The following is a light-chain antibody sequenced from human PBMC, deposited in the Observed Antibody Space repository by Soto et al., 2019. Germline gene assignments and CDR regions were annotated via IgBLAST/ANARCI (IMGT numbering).Light chain of an antibody. V-gene: IGLV2-23*01. CDR2: EGS. J-gene: IGLJ1*01. Sequence: QYALTQPASVSGSPGQSITISCTGTSSDVGSYNLVSWYQQHPGKAPKVMIYEGSKRPSGVSNRFSGSKSGNTASLTISGLQAEDEADYYCCSYAGSSTPYVFGTGTKVTVL. CDR1: SSDVGSYNL. CDR3: CSYAGSSTPYV.